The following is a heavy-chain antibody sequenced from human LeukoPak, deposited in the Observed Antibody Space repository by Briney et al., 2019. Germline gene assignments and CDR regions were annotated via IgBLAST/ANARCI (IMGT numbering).Heavy chain of an antibody. J-gene: IGHJ6*02. CDR2: IRGSGSII. CDR1: GFTFSDYY. V-gene: IGHV3-11*01. CDR3: ARDVVVTARSPYGLDV. D-gene: IGHD2-21*02. Sequence: PGGFLRLSCAASGFTFSDYYMSWIRQAPGKGLEWVSYIRGSGSIIYYADSVKGRFTISRDNAKNSLYLQMNSLKIEDTAVYYCARDVVVTARSPYGLDVWGQGTTVTVSS.